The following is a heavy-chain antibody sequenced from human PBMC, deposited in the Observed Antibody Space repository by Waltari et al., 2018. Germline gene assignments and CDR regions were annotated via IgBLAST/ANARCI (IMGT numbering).Heavy chain of an antibody. CDR2: VHHTGNT. Sequence: QVQLQESGPGLVKPSGTLSLTCAVSGASISNNTWWIWVGQSPGKGLEWIGEVHHTGNTNYNPSLKSRVTMSVDKSKNQFSLKLNSVTAADTAVYYCARDTSTVTTDLFDSWGRGTLVSV. J-gene: IGHJ4*02. V-gene: IGHV4-4*02. CDR3: ARDTSTVTTDLFDS. D-gene: IGHD4-17*01. CDR1: GASISNNTW.